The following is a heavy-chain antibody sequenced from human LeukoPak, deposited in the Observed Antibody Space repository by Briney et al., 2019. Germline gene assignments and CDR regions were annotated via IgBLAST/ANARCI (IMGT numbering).Heavy chain of an antibody. Sequence: GGSLRLSCAASGFTFSSYSMNWVRQAPGKGLEWVSSISSSSSYIYYADSVKGRFTISRDNAKNSLYLQMNSLRAEDAAVYYCAIVATLVGLDYWGQGTLVTVSS. D-gene: IGHD5-12*01. J-gene: IGHJ4*02. CDR2: ISSSSSYI. CDR1: GFTFSSYS. V-gene: IGHV3-21*01. CDR3: AIVATLVGLDY.